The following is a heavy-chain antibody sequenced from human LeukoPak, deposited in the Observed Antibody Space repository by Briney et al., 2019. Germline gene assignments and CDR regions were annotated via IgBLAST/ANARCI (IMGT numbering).Heavy chain of an antibody. CDR2: IKSDGKT. Sequence: GGSLRLSCEAPGFTFSSYWMDSVRQTPGRGLVWVSRIKSDGKTNYADSVKGRFTISRDNAKNTVSLQMDSLRAEDTGVYYCARAPSEVGGYYPEYFRHWGQGTLVTVSS. CDR3: ARAPSEVGGYYPEYFRH. D-gene: IGHD3-22*01. V-gene: IGHV3-74*01. CDR1: GFTFSSYW. J-gene: IGHJ1*01.